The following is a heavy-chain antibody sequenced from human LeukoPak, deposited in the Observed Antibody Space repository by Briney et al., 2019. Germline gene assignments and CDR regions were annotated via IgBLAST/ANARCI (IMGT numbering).Heavy chain of an antibody. J-gene: IGHJ6*02. D-gene: IGHD2-21*02. Sequence: KPSETLSLTCTVSGGSISSDYWSWIRQPPGRGLEWIGYIYYSGSTNYNPSLKSRVTISVDTSKNQFSLKLSSVTAADTAVYYCARGVVTAYYYYYGMDVWGQGTTVTVSS. V-gene: IGHV4-59*01. CDR2: IYYSGST. CDR1: GGSISSDY. CDR3: ARGVVTAYYYYYGMDV.